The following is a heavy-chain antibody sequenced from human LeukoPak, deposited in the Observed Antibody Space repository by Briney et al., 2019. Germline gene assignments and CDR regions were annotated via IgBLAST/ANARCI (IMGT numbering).Heavy chain of an antibody. D-gene: IGHD3-10*01. CDR2: IYHSGST. V-gene: IGHV4-38-2*02. CDR3: ARAVLGWFGESHSYFDY. CDR1: GYSISSGYY. Sequence: SETLSLTCSVSGYSISSGYYWGWIRQPPGKGLEWIGSIYHSGSTYYNPSLKSRVTISVDTSKNQFSLKLSSVTAADTAVYYCARAVLGWFGESHSYFDYWGQGTLVTVSS. J-gene: IGHJ4*02.